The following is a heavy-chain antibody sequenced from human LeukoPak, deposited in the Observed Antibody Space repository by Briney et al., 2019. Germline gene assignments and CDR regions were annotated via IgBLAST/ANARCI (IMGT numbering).Heavy chain of an antibody. CDR1: GFTFSNHA. D-gene: IGHD6-19*01. CDR2: ISGSGGST. CDR3: AKGEDSSGWYPSYFDH. V-gene: IGHV3-23*01. Sequence: PGGSLRLSCAASGFTFSNHAMSWVRQAPGKGLEWVSTISGSGGSTYYADSVKGRFTISRDNSKNTLYLQINSLRAEDTALYYCAKGEDSSGWYPSYFDHWGQGTLVTVSS. J-gene: IGHJ4*02.